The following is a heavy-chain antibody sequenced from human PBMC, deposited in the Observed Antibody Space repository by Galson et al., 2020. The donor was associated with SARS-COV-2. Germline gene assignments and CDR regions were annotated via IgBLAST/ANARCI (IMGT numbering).Heavy chain of an antibody. Sequence: GESLKISCAASGFTFSSYAMHWVRQAPGKGLEWVAVISYDGSNKYYADSVKGRFTISRDKSKNTLYLQMNSLRTEDTSVYYCARDPPVPGYSSASRSYAMDVWGQGTTVTVSS. J-gene: IGHJ6*02. CDR1: GFTFSSYA. CDR3: ARDPPVPGYSSASRSYAMDV. CDR2: ISYDGSNK. V-gene: IGHV3-30*04. D-gene: IGHD6-19*01.